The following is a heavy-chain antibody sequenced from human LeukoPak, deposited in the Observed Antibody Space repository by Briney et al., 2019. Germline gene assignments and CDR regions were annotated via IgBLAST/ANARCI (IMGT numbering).Heavy chain of an antibody. CDR3: AKRPIGVAVAGSFDY. J-gene: IGHJ4*02. Sequence: PGGSLRLSCAASGFTFSSYAMSWVRQAPGKGLEWVSDISGSGGSTYYADSVKGRFTISRDNSKNTLYLQMNSLRAEDTAVYYCAKRPIGVAVAGSFDYWGQGTLVTVSS. CDR1: GFTFSSYA. V-gene: IGHV3-23*01. CDR2: ISGSGGST. D-gene: IGHD6-19*01.